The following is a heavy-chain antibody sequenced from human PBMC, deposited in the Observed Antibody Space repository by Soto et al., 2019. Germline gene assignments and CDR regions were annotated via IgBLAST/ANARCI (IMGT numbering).Heavy chain of an antibody. Sequence: EVQLVESGGGLVQPVGALRLSCAASGFTLSSFWMSWVRQAPGKGLAWVASIKEDGSEKTYVDSVKGRFSISRDTAKNALYLQMNSLRAEYAAVYYCASYRTMGCWGQGTPVTVSS. CDR3: ASYRTMGC. V-gene: IGHV3-7*03. J-gene: IGHJ4*02. CDR2: IKEDGSEK. D-gene: IGHD1-26*01. CDR1: GFTLSSFW.